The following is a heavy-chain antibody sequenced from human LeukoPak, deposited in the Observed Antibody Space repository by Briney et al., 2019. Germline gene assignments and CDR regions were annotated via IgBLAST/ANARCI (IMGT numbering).Heavy chain of an antibody. V-gene: IGHV3-74*01. CDR3: ERDPSYYHDSSGYQGDY. J-gene: IGHJ4*02. CDR2: INSDGSST. D-gene: IGHD3-22*01. CDR1: GFTFSSYW. Sequence: SGGSLRLSCAASGFTFSSYWMHWVRQAPGKGLVWVSRINSDGSSTSYADSVKGRFTISRDNAKNTLYLKMNSLRAEDTAVYYCERDPSYYHDSSGYQGDYWGQGTLVTVSS.